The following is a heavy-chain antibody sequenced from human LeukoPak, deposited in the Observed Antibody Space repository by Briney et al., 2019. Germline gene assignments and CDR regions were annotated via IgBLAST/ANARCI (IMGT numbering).Heavy chain of an antibody. CDR2: INPSGGST. Sequence: ASVKVSCKASGYTFTSYYMHWVRQAPGQGLEWMGIINPSGGSTSYAQKFQGRVTMTRDMSTSTVYMELSSLRSDDTAVYYCARGGDYYGSGIDYYFDYWGQGTLVTVSS. D-gene: IGHD3-10*01. CDR3: ARGGDYYGSGIDYYFDY. CDR1: GYTFTSYY. V-gene: IGHV1-46*01. J-gene: IGHJ4*02.